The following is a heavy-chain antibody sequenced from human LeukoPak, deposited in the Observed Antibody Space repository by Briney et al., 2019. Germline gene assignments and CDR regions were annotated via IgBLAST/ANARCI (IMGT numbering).Heavy chain of an antibody. V-gene: IGHV4-39*01. CDR1: GGSISSSSYY. J-gene: IGHJ4*02. Sequence: SETLSLTCTVSGGSISSSSYYWGWIRQPPGKGLEWIGSIYYSGSTYYNPSLKSRVTISVDTSKNQFSLKLSSVTAADTAVYYCARAGRDTAMVPVDYWGQGTLVTVSS. D-gene: IGHD5-18*01. CDR3: ARAGRDTAMVPVDY. CDR2: IYYSGST.